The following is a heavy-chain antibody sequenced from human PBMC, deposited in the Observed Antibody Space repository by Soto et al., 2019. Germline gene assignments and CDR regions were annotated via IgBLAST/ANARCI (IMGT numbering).Heavy chain of an antibody. V-gene: IGHV3-23*01. CDR1: GFNFAKFA. Sequence: GGSLRLSCAASGFNFAKFAMNWVRQAPGQGLEWVSAISGGGTTTYYADSVKGRFTISRDNSRNTVHLQIDSLRAEDTAVYYCATSRPSSTWSGFDYWGQGTLVTVSS. CDR2: ISGGGTTT. CDR3: ATSRPSSTWSGFDY. J-gene: IGHJ4*02. D-gene: IGHD6-13*01.